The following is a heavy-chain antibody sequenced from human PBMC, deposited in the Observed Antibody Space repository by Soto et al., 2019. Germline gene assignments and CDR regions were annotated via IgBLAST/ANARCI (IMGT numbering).Heavy chain of an antibody. CDR2: IRYNGITK. V-gene: IGHV3-30*02. CDR1: VFTFSIHE. J-gene: IGHJ4*02. CDR3: AKEGGSYPFDY. Sequence: PWGSLRLSCAASVFTFSIHEMNWVRQAPGKGLEWVSFIRYNGITKYYADSVKGRFTISRDNSKNTLYLQMNSLRAEDTAVYYCAKEGGSYPFDYWGQGTLVTVSS. D-gene: IGHD1-26*01.